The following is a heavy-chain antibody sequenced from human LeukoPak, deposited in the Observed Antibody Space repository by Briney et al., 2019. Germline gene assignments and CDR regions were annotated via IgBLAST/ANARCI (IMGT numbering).Heavy chain of an antibody. CDR2: INPKTGVT. V-gene: IGHV1-2*02. Sequence: ASVKVSCKASGYTFTDYYLHWVRQAPGHGLEWMGWINPKTGVTKYAQNFQGRVTMTRDTSISTAYMEVSRLRSDDTAVFYCARDLAMYSPDLDYWGQGTLVAVSS. J-gene: IGHJ4*02. CDR1: GYTFTDYY. D-gene: IGHD1-26*01. CDR3: ARDLAMYSPDLDY.